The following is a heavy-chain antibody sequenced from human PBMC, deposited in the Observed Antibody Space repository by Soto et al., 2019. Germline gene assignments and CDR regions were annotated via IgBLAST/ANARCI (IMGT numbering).Heavy chain of an antibody. CDR3: TTGSPSTKNY. V-gene: IGHV3-15*01. CDR2: IKSKTDGGTT. Sequence: GGSLRLACAASGFTFGDAWLRWVRQAPGKGLEWVGRIKSKTDGGTTDYTAPVKGRFTISRDDSKNTQYLEMNSLKIEETAVDYCTTGSPSTKNYSGQGTLVTVSS. J-gene: IGHJ4*02. CDR1: GFTFGDAW.